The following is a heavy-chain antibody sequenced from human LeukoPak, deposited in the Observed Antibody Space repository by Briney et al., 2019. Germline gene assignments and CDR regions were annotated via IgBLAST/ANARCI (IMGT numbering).Heavy chain of an antibody. D-gene: IGHD3-22*01. J-gene: IGHJ4*01. V-gene: IGHV4-39*01. Sequence: SETLSLTSAVSGVSISRTTYNTAYYWGWVRQHPGNGLEFIGTIYYSGSPDYNPSLKSRVTISEDLSKNQFSLKLTSVTAADTGVYYRTPTANTATYYSPFDHSAEGPLVNASS. CDR3: TPTANTATYYSPFDH. CDR2: IYYSGSP. CDR1: GVSISRTTYNTAYY.